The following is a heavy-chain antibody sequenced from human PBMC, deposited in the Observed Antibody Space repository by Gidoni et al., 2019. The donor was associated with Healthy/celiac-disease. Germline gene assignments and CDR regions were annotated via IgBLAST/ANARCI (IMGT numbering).Heavy chain of an antibody. CDR2: IYYSGST. J-gene: IGHJ4*02. V-gene: IGHV4-39*01. CDR1: GGSISSSSYY. CDR3: ARPVFSDTAMGLFDY. Sequence: QLQLQESGPGLVKPSETLSLTCTVSGGSISSSSYYWGWIRQPPGKGLEWIGSIYYSGSTYYNPSLKSRVTISVDTSKNQFSLKLSSVTAADTAVYYCARPVFSDTAMGLFDYWGQGTLVTVSS. D-gene: IGHD5-18*01.